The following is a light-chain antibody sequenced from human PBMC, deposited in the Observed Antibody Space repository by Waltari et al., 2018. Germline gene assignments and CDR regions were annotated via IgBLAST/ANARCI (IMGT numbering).Light chain of an antibody. Sequence: QSVLTQPASVSGSPGQSITISCTGTSGDVGGYNYVSWYQQHPGKAPKLIIYSVTVRPSGISNRSSGSKSGNTASLTISGLQAEDEADFYCSSYTSSNTQYVFGTGTKVTVL. V-gene: IGLV2-14*03. CDR1: SGDVGGYNY. CDR3: SSYTSSNTQYV. CDR2: SVT. J-gene: IGLJ1*01.